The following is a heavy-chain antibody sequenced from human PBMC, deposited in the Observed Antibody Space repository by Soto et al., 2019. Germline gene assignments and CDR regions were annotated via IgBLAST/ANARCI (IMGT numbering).Heavy chain of an antibody. CDR3: ARGYYYDSSGSPLDY. Sequence: GGSLRLSCAASGFTFRRYGMHWVRQAPGKGLEWVAVIWYDGSDKYYADSVKGRFTISRDNSKNTLYLQMNSLRGEDTALYYCARGYYYDSSGSPLDYWGLGTLVTVSS. V-gene: IGHV3-33*01. CDR1: GFTFRRYG. D-gene: IGHD3-22*01. CDR2: IWYDGSDK. J-gene: IGHJ4*02.